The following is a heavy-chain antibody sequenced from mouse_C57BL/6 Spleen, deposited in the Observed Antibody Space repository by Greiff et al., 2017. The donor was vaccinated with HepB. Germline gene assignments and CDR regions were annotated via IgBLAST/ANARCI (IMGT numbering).Heavy chain of an antibody. CDR2: INPSSGYT. CDR3: ARDGDGYYWFAY. Sequence: VQLQQSGAELARPGASVKMSCKASGYTFTSYTMHWVKQRPGQGLEWIGYINPSSGYTKYNQKFKDKATLTADKSSSTAYMQLSSLTSEDSAVYYCARDGDGYYWFAYWGQGTLVTVSA. D-gene: IGHD2-3*01. V-gene: IGHV1-4*01. CDR1: GYTFTSYT. J-gene: IGHJ3*01.